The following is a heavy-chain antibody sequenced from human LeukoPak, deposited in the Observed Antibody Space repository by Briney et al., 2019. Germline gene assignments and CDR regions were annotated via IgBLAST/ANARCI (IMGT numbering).Heavy chain of an antibody. D-gene: IGHD1-26*01. Sequence: GGSLRLSCAASGFTFSDYYMSWIRQAPGKGLEWVSYISSSGSTICYADSVKGRFTISRDNAKNSLYLQMNSLRAEDTAVYYCARDQWSYFSFFDYWGQGTLVTVSS. CDR2: ISSSGSTI. V-gene: IGHV3-11*01. J-gene: IGHJ4*02. CDR1: GFTFSDYY. CDR3: ARDQWSYFSFFDY.